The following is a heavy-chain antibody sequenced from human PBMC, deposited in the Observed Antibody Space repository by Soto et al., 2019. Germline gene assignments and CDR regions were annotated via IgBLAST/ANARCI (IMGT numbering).Heavy chain of an antibody. Sequence: AGGSLRLCCAASGFTFSDCSMHWVRQAPGKGLEWVASTSYNGNNKYYGDSVKGRFTISRDNSKNTLHLEMITLRPEDTAVYYYAKDIRCEDFTYGYFYYGMDVWGQGTTVTVSS. CDR2: TSYNGNNK. D-gene: IGHD2-8*01. J-gene: IGHJ6*02. V-gene: IGHV3-30*18. CDR1: GFTFSDCS. CDR3: AKDIRCEDFTYGYFYYGMDV.